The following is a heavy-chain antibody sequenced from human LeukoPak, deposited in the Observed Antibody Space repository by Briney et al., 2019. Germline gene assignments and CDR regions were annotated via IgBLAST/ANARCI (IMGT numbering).Heavy chain of an antibody. J-gene: IGHJ4*02. CDR3: ARIRAGSSAIDY. CDR1: GFTFRSHW. D-gene: IGHD6-6*01. V-gene: IGHV3-74*01. Sequence: GGSLRLSCAASGFTFRSHWMNWVRHARGKGLVWVSRINIGGTITNYADSVKGRFTISRDNAKNTLYLQMNSLRAEDAAVYYCARIRAGSSAIDYWGQGTLVTVSS. CDR2: INIGGTIT.